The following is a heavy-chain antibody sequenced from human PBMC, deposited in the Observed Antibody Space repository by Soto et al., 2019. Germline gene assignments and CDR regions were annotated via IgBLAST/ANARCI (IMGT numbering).Heavy chain of an antibody. CDR2: ISSSGSYI. Sequence: GGSLRLSCAASGFTCSSYIMNWVRQAPGKGLEWVSPISSSGSYINYADSVKGRFTFSRDNAKNSLYLQMNSLRAEDTAVDYSTRYRRGVGGDYFDYWGQGTLVTVSS. CDR1: GFTCSSYI. V-gene: IGHV3-21*01. CDR3: TRYRRGVGGDYFDY. J-gene: IGHJ4*02. D-gene: IGHD6-19*01.